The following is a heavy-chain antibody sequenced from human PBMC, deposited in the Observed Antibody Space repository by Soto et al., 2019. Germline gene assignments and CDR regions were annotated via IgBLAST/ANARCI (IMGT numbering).Heavy chain of an antibody. CDR1: GYTFTGYY. CDR2: INPNSGGT. V-gene: IGHV1-2*02. CDR3: ARGYYYDSSDNWFDP. Sequence: ASVKVSCKASGYTFTGYYMHWVRQAPGQGLEWMGWINPNSGGTNYAQKFQGRVTMTRDTSISTAYMELSRLRSDDTAVYYCARGYYYDSSDNWFDPWGQGTLVTVSS. D-gene: IGHD3-22*01. J-gene: IGHJ5*02.